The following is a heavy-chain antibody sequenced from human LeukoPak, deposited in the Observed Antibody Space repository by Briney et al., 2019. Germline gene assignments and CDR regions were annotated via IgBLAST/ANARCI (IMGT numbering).Heavy chain of an antibody. Sequence: GESLKISCKGSGYSFTNYWIGWVRQMPGKGLEWMGIIFPGDSDTRYSPSFQGQVTISADTSISTAYLQWRSLKASDTAIYYCARRTRCFDLWGRGTLVTVS. CDR1: GYSFTNYW. CDR3: ARRTRCFDL. CDR2: IFPGDSDT. V-gene: IGHV5-51*01. D-gene: IGHD3/OR15-3a*01. J-gene: IGHJ2*01.